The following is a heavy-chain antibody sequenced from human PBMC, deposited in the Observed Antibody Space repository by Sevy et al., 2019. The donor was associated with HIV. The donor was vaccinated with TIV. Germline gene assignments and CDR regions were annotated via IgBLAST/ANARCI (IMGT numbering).Heavy chain of an antibody. D-gene: IGHD6-13*01. J-gene: IGHJ4*02. Sequence: GGSLRLSCAAYGFTFSDYYMSWIRQAPGKGLEWVSYISSSGSTIYYADSVKGRFTISRDNAKNSLYLQMNSLRAEDTAVYYCARDSSGYSSSWYIYWGQGTLVTVSS. V-gene: IGHV3-11*01. CDR2: ISSSGSTI. CDR3: ARDSSGYSSSWYIY. CDR1: GFTFSDYY.